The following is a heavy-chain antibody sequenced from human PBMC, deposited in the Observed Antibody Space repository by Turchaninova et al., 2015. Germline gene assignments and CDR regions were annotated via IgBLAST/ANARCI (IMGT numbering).Heavy chain of an antibody. D-gene: IGHD7-27*01. J-gene: IGHJ1*01. CDR3: AREPSNGERGLAY. Sequence: CKASGYTFTDSYMHWVRQAPGQGLEWMGWINANSGATKYAQNFQGRVTMTRDSSISTAYMEVIGLTSDDTAVYYCAREPSNGERGLAYWGQGTLVTVSS. V-gene: IGHV1-2*02. CDR2: INANSGAT. CDR1: GYTFTDSY.